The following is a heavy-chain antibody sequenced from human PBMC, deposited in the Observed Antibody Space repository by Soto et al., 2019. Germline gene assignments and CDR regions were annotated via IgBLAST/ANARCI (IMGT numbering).Heavy chain of an antibody. CDR2: IYHSGST. CDR3: ASGPGYSSSWYRTDYGMDV. CDR1: GGSISSSNW. Sequence: PSETLSLTCAVSGGSISSSNWWSWVRQPPGEGLEWIGEIYHSGSTNYNPSLKSRVTISVDKSKNQFSLKLSSVTAADTAVYYCASGPGYSSSWYRTDYGMDVWGQGTTVTVSS. V-gene: IGHV4-4*02. J-gene: IGHJ6*02. D-gene: IGHD6-13*01.